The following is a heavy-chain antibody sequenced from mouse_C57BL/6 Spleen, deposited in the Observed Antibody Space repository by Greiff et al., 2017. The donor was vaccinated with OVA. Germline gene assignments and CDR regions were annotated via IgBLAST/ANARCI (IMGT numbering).Heavy chain of an antibody. V-gene: IGHV1-50*01. Sequence: QVQLQQPGAELVKPGASVKLSCKASGYTFTSYWMQWVKQRPGQGLEWIGEIDPSDSYTNYNQKFKGKATLTVDTSSSTAYMQLSSLTSEDSAVYYCARGGYCSSAWFAYWGQGTLVTVSA. CDR3: ARGGYCSSAWFAY. J-gene: IGHJ3*01. CDR1: GYTFTSYW. D-gene: IGHD1-1*01. CDR2: IDPSDSYT.